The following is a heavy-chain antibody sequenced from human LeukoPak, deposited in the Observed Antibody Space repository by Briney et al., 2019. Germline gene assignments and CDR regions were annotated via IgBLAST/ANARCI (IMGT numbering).Heavy chain of an antibody. CDR1: GFTFDDYA. CDR3: AKDAGGGIYYFDY. CDR2: ISWNSGSI. D-gene: IGHD2-8*02. V-gene: IGHV3-9*01. J-gene: IGHJ4*02. Sequence: GRSLRLSCAASGFTFDDYAMHWVRQAPGKGLEWVSGISWNSGSIGYADSVKGRFTISRDNAKNSLYPQMNSLRAEDTALYYCAKDAGGGIYYFDYWGQGTLVTVSS.